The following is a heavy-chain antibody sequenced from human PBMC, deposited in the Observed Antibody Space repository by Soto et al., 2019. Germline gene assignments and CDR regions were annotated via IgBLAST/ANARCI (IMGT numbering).Heavy chain of an antibody. CDR1: GGSVSSGSYY. CDR3: ARGDSSGYYYEGNWFDP. Sequence: QVQLQESGPGLVKPSETLSLTCTVSGGSVSSGSYYWSWIRQPPGKGLEWIGYIYYSGSTNYNPSPKSRVTISGDTSKNQFSLKLSSVTAADTAVYYCARGDSSGYYYEGNWFDPWGQGTLVTVSS. V-gene: IGHV4-61*01. D-gene: IGHD3-22*01. CDR2: IYYSGST. J-gene: IGHJ5*02.